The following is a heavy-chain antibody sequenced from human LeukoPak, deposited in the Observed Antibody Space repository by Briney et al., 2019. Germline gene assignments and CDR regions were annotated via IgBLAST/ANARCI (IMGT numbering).Heavy chain of an antibody. Sequence: PSETLSLTCAVYGGSFSGYYWSWIRQPPGKGLEWIGEINHSGSTNYNPSLKSRVTISVDTSKNQFSLKLSSVTAADTAVYYCARGRRGTQLWSKGFDYWGQGTLVTVSS. CDR3: ARGRRGTQLWSKGFDY. CDR2: INHSGST. CDR1: GGSFSGYY. D-gene: IGHD5-18*01. J-gene: IGHJ4*02. V-gene: IGHV4-34*01.